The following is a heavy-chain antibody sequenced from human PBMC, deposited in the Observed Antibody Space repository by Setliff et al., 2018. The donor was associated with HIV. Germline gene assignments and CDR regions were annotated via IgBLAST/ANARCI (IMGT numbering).Heavy chain of an antibody. Sequence: PGESLKISCKGSGYYFTTFWIAWVRQMPGKGLEWMGFIYPGDSHTTYSPSFQGQVTISVDTSVSTAYLQWSSLKASDTAMYFCATHTLNNAFDTWGLGTMVTVSS. V-gene: IGHV5-51*01. CDR2: IYPGDSHT. CDR1: GYYFTTFW. CDR3: ATHTLNNAFDT. J-gene: IGHJ3*02.